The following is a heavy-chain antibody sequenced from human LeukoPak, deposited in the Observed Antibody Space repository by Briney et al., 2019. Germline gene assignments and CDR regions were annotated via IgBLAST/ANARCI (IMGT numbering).Heavy chain of an antibody. CDR1: GFTFSSYV. V-gene: IGHV3-30-3*01. Sequence: GTSLRLSCAASGFTFSSYVMHWVRQAPGKGFEWVAVISYDGSNKNYADSVKGRFTISRDNSKNTLYLQMNSLRAEDTAVYYCARVRTPYGGYDWDHWGQGTLVTVSS. D-gene: IGHD5-12*01. J-gene: IGHJ4*02. CDR3: ARVRTPYGGYDWDH. CDR2: ISYDGSNK.